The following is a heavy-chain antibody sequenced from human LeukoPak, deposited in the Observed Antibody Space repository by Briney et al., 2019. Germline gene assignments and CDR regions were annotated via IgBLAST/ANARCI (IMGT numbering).Heavy chain of an antibody. CDR3: ASTLYYYDSSGSDY. Sequence: GGSLRLSCAASGFTFSSYSMNWVRQAPGKGLEWVSYISSSSSTIYYADSVKGRFTISRDNAKNSLYLQMNSLRDGDTAVYYCASTLYYYDSSGSDYWGQGTLVTVSS. V-gene: IGHV3-48*02. CDR1: GFTFSSYS. D-gene: IGHD3-22*01. CDR2: ISSSSSTI. J-gene: IGHJ4*02.